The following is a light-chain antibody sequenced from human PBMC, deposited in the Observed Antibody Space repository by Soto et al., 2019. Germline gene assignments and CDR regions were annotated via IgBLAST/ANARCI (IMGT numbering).Light chain of an antibody. J-gene: IGLJ1*01. CDR2: EGS. Sequence: QSVLTQPASVSGSPGQSITISCTGTSSDVGSYNLVSWYQQHPGKAPKLMIYEGSKRPSGVSNRFSGSKSGNTASLTISGLRAEDEVDYSCSSYAGSSTFDVFGPGNKVPV. V-gene: IGLV2-23*03. CDR1: SSDVGSYNL. CDR3: SSYAGSSTFDV.